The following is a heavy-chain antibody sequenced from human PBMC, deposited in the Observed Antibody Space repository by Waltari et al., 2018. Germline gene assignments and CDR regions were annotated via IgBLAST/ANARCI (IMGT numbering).Heavy chain of an antibody. D-gene: IGHD3-22*01. V-gene: IGHV4-34*01. J-gene: IGHJ4*02. CDR2: INHSGST. CDR1: GGSFSGYY. Sequence: QVQLQQWGAGLLKPSETLSLTCAVYGGSFSGYYWSWIRQPPGKGLEWIGEINHSGSTNYNPSLKSRGTISVDTSKNQFSLKLSSVTAADTAVYYCARGLWDYYDSSGYRYYFDYWGQGTLVTVSS. CDR3: ARGLWDYYDSSGYRYYFDY.